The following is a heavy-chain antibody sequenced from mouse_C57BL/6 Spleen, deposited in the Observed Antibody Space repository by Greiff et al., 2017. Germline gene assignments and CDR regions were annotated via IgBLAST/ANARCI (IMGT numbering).Heavy chain of an antibody. J-gene: IGHJ1*03. D-gene: IGHD1-1*01. V-gene: IGHV1-59*01. CDR1: GYTFTSYW. Sequence: QVHVKQPGAELVRPGTSVKLSCKASGYTFTSYWMHWVKQRPGQGLEWIGVIDPSDSYTNYNQKFKGKATLTVDTSSSTAYRQLSSLTSEDSAVYYCARWGTTGANGYVDVWGTGTTVTVSS. CDR3: ARWGTTGANGYVDV. CDR2: IDPSDSYT.